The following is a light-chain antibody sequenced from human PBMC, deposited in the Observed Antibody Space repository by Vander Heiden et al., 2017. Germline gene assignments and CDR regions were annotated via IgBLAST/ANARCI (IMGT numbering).Light chain of an antibody. CDR1: QSVSSD. CDR2: DAS. V-gene: IGKV3-11*01. Sequence: EIVLTQSPATLSLSPGERATLSCRASQSVSSDLAWYQQKPGQAPRLLIYDASNRATGIPARFSGSGSGTDFTLTISSLEPEDFAVYYCQQRSKGPPSFTFGGGTKVEIK. J-gene: IGKJ4*01. CDR3: QQRSKGPPSFT.